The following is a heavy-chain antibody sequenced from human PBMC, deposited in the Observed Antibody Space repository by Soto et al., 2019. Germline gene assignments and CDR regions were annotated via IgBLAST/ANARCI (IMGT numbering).Heavy chain of an antibody. V-gene: IGHV4-59*01. D-gene: IGHD3-16*02. CDR3: ARGEDHRFPDY. CDR2: IYYSGST. J-gene: IGHJ4*02. Sequence: SETLSLAGTVSVGSISSYYWSWIRQPPGKGLEWIGYIYYSGSTNYNPSLKSRVTISVDTSKNQFSLKLSSVTAADTAVYYCARGEDHRFPDYWGQGTLVTVSS. CDR1: VGSISSYY.